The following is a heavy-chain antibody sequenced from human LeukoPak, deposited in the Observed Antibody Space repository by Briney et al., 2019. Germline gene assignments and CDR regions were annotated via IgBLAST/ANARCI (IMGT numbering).Heavy chain of an antibody. V-gene: IGHV3-21*01. CDR3: ARRGDGYNFGAFDI. Sequence: GGSLRLSCAASGFTFSSYSVNWVRQAPGKGLEWVSSISSSSSYIYYADSVKGRFTISRDNAKNSLYLQMNSLRAEDTAVYYCARRGDGYNFGAFDIWGQGTMVTVSS. CDR1: GFTFSSYS. CDR2: ISSSSSYI. D-gene: IGHD5-24*01. J-gene: IGHJ3*02.